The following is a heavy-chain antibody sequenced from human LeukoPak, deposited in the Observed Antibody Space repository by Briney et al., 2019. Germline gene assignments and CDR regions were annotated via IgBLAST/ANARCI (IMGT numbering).Heavy chain of an antibody. J-gene: IGHJ5*02. CDR3: VRDGRSSTSPYWFDP. Sequence: ASVKVSCKASGYTFTSYAMHWVRQAPGQRLEWMGWINAGNGNTKYSQKFQGRVTITRDTSASTAYMELSSLRSEDTAVYYCVRDGRSSTSPYWFDPWGQGTLVTVSS. V-gene: IGHV1-3*01. CDR1: GYTFTSYA. D-gene: IGHD2-2*01. CDR2: INAGNGNT.